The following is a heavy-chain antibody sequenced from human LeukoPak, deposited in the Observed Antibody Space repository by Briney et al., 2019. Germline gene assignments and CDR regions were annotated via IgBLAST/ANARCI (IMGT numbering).Heavy chain of an antibody. D-gene: IGHD3-22*01. V-gene: IGHV1-69*13. Sequence: SVKVSCKASGGTFSSYAISWVRQAPGRGLEWMGGIIPIFGTANYAQKFQGRVTITADESTSTAYMELSSLRSEDTAVYYCARGPYYYDSSGSFDYWGQGTLVTVSS. J-gene: IGHJ4*02. CDR2: IIPIFGTA. CDR3: ARGPYYYDSSGSFDY. CDR1: GGTFSSYA.